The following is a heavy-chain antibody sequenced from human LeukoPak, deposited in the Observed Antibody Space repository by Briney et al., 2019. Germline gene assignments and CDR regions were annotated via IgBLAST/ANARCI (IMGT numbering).Heavy chain of an antibody. J-gene: IGHJ6*04. V-gene: IGHV1-18*01. CDR1: GYTFTNYG. Sequence: GASVKVSCKASGYTFTNYGISWVRQAPGQGLEWMGWIRANNGNTDYALKLQGRVTMTTDTSTSTAYMELRSLTSDDTAVYYCARGSSTVYGYMDVWGKGTTVTVSS. D-gene: IGHD2/OR15-2a*01. CDR3: ARGSSTVYGYMDV. CDR2: IRANNGNT.